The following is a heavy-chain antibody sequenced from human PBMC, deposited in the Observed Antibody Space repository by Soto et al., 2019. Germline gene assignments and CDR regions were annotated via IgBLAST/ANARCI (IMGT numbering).Heavy chain of an antibody. CDR1: GFTFSSYG. CDR3: AKDQDGCISTSCYSDY. J-gene: IGHJ4*02. CDR2: ISHDGSNK. V-gene: IGHV3-30*18. D-gene: IGHD2-2*01. Sequence: GGSLRLSCAASGFTFSSYGMHWVRQAPGKGLEWVAVISHDGSNKYYADSVKGRFTISRDNSKNTLYLQMNSLRAEDTAVYYCAKDQDGCISTSCYSDYWGQGTLVTVSS.